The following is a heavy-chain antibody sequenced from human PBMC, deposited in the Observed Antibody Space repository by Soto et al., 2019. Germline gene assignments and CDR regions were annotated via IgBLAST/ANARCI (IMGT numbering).Heavy chain of an antibody. J-gene: IGHJ5*02. D-gene: IGHD4-17*01. CDR3: ARETTVVNPGWFDP. CDR2: ISYDGSNK. CDR1: GFTFSSYA. Sequence: GGSLRLSCAASGFTFSSYAMHWVRQAPGKGLEWVAVISYDGSNKYYADSVKGRFTISRDNSKNTLYLQMNSLRAEDTAVYYCARETTVVNPGWFDPWGQGTLVTVSS. V-gene: IGHV3-30-3*01.